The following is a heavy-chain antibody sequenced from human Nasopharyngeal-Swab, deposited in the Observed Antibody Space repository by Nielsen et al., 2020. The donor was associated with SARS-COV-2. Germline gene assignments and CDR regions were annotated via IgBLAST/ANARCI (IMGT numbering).Heavy chain of an antibody. D-gene: IGHD2-2*01. V-gene: IGHV3-21*01. CDR2: ISSSSSYI. CDR1: GFTLSSYS. J-gene: IGHJ6*02. CDR3: ARGQYCSSTSCYARGYYYYYGMDV. Sequence: GESLNISCAAPGFTLSSYSMNWVPQAPGKGPEWVSSISSSSSYIHYADSVKGRFTISRDNAKNSLSLQMNSLRAEDTAVYYCARGQYCSSTSCYARGYYYYYGMDVWGQGTTVTVSS.